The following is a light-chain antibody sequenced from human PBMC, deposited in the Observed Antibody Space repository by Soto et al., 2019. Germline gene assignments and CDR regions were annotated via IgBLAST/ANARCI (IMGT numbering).Light chain of an antibody. CDR3: AAWHDSLNGPV. Sequence: QSALTQPASVSGSPGQSITISCTGTSSNVGSYKLVSWYQQHPGKAPKLMIFEVNKRPSGVSNRFSGSKSGNTASLTISGLKVEDEADYYCAAWHDSLNGPVFGGGTKVTVL. V-gene: IGLV2-23*02. CDR1: SSNVGSYKL. J-gene: IGLJ3*02. CDR2: EVN.